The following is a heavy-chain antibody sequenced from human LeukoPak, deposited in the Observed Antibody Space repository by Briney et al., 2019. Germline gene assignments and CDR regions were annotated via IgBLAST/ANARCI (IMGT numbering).Heavy chain of an antibody. J-gene: IGHJ4*02. Sequence: SETLSLTCTVSGVSISSYYWSWLRQPPGKGLEGIGYIYYSGSTNYNPSLKSRVTISVDTSKNQFSLKLSSVTAADTAVYYCARLATEMAIDYWGQGTLVTVSS. CDR1: GVSISSYY. CDR3: ARLATEMAIDY. D-gene: IGHD5-24*01. V-gene: IGHV4-59*01. CDR2: IYYSGST.